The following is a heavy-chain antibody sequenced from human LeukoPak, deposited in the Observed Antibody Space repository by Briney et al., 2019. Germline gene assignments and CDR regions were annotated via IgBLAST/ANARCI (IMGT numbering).Heavy chain of an antibody. CDR1: GFTLTGYY. CDR3: ARVARIAAAGYFVY. D-gene: IGHD6-13*01. V-gene: IGHV1-2*06. Sequence: ASVKVSCKASGFTLTGYYMHWVRQAPGQGLEWMGRINPNSGGTNYAQKFQGRVTMTRDTSISTAYMELSRLRSDDTAVYYCARVARIAAAGYFVYWGQGTLVTVSS. J-gene: IGHJ4*02. CDR2: INPNSGGT.